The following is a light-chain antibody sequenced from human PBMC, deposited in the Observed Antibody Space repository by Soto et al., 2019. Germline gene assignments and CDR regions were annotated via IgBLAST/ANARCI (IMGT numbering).Light chain of an antibody. Sequence: EIVMTQSPAALSVSPGERATLSCRASQSVNSNLAWFQQKPGQAPRLLIYDASTRATGIPATFSGSGSGTEFTLTLSSLQSEDFAVYYCQHYKNWPYTFGQGTQLEIK. J-gene: IGKJ2*01. CDR1: QSVNSN. CDR3: QHYKNWPYT. V-gene: IGKV3-15*01. CDR2: DAS.